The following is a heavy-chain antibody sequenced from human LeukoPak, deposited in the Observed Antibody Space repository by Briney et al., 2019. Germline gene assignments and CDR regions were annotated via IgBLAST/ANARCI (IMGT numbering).Heavy chain of an antibody. CDR1: GGSFSGYY. Sequence: SETLSLTCAVCGGSFSGYYWSWIRQPPGKGLEWIGEINHSGSTNYNPSLKSRVTISVDTSKNQFSLKLSSVTAADTAVYYCARVGIVATIDAFDIWGQGTMVTVSS. V-gene: IGHV4-34*01. J-gene: IGHJ3*02. CDR3: ARVGIVATIDAFDI. D-gene: IGHD5-12*01. CDR2: INHSGST.